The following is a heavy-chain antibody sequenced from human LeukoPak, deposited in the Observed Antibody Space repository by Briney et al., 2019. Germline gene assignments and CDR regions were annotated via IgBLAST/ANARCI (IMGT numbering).Heavy chain of an antibody. CDR1: GGTFSSYA. Sequence: SVKLSCKASGGTFSSYAISWIRHAPGQGLDWMGRIIPILGIANYAQRFQGRVTITADKSTSTAYMELSSLRSEDTAVYYCARGDSSGYYSVGAFDIWGQGTMVTVSS. V-gene: IGHV1-69*04. J-gene: IGHJ3*02. CDR2: IIPILGIA. D-gene: IGHD3-22*01. CDR3: ARGDSSGYYSVGAFDI.